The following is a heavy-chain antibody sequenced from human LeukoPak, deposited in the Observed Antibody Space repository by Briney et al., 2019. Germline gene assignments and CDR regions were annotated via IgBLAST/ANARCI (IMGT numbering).Heavy chain of an antibody. CDR1: GFTFSSYW. J-gene: IGHJ4*02. D-gene: IGHD3-22*01. CDR3: AREADLYYDSSGYSETFDY. V-gene: IGHV3-30-3*01. CDR2: ISYDGSNK. Sequence: GGSLRLSCAASGFTFSSYWMSWVRQAPGKGLEWVAVISYDGSNKYYADSVKGRFTISRDNSKNTLYLQMNSLRAEDTAVYYCAREADLYYDSSGYSETFDYWGQGTLVTVSS.